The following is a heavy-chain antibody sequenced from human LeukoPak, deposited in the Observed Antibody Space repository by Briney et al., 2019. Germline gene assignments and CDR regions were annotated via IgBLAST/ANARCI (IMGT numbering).Heavy chain of an antibody. CDR1: GGTFSSYA. J-gene: IGHJ6*02. D-gene: IGHD6-19*01. Sequence: SVKVSCKASGGTFSSYAISWVRQAPGQGLEWMGGIIPIFGTANYARKFQGRVTITADESTSTAYMELSSLRSEDTAVYYCARASYSSCWYSFPVYYYYGMDVWGQGTTVTVSS. CDR3: ARASYSSCWYSFPVYYYYGMDV. CDR2: IIPIFGTA. V-gene: IGHV1-69*13.